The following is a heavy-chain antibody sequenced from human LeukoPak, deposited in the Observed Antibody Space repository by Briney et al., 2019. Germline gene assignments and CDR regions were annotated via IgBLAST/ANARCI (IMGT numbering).Heavy chain of an antibody. CDR3: ARDWVTGTPSVY. CDR2: INPNSGGT. CDR1: GFTFTGYY. D-gene: IGHD1-20*01. Sequence: ASVKVSCQASGFTFTGYYIHWVRQAPGQGLEWMGWINPNSGGTNYAQKLQGRVTMTRDTSITTAYMELSRLSSDDTAVYYCARDWVTGTPSVYWGQGTLVTVSS. V-gene: IGHV1-2*02. J-gene: IGHJ4*02.